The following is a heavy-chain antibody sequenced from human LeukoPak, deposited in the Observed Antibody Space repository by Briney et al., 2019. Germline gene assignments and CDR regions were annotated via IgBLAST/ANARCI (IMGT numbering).Heavy chain of an antibody. Sequence: SGTLSLTCTVSGGSIRGYYWSWIRQPSGKGLEWIGYIYYSGSTNYNPSLKSRVTISVDTSKNQFSLKLSAVTAADTAVYYCARHEFDSGSLPYFDYWGQGILVTVSS. CDR2: IYYSGST. CDR3: ARHEFDSGSLPYFDY. CDR1: GGSIRGYY. D-gene: IGHD3-10*01. V-gene: IGHV4-59*08. J-gene: IGHJ4*02.